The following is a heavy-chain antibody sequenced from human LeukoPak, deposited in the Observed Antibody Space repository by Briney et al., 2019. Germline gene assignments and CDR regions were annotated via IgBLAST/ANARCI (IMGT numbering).Heavy chain of an antibody. CDR1: GFTFSSYA. CDR3: ARYGSYPEAFDY. J-gene: IGHJ4*02. CDR2: ISYDGSNK. Sequence: GRSLRLSCAASGFTFSSYAMHWVRQAPGKGLEWVAVISYDGSNKYYADSVKGRFTISRDNAKNSVYLQMNSLRDEDTAVYYCARYGSYPEAFDYWGQGTLVTVPS. D-gene: IGHD1-26*01. V-gene: IGHV3-30-3*01.